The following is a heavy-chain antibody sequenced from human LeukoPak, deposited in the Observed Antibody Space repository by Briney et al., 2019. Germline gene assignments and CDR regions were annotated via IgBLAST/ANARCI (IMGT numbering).Heavy chain of an antibody. Sequence: GGSLRLSCAASGFTFDDYTMHWVRQAPGKGLEWVSAISGSGGSTYYADSVKVRFTISRDNSKNTLYLQMNSLRAEDTAVYYCAKDAISSSSVFDYWGQGTLVTVSS. J-gene: IGHJ4*02. V-gene: IGHV3-23*01. CDR3: AKDAISSSSVFDY. CDR1: GFTFDDYT. D-gene: IGHD6-6*01. CDR2: ISGSGGST.